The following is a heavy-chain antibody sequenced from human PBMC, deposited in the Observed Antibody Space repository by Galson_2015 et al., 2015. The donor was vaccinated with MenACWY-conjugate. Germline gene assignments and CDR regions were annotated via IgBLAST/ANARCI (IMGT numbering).Heavy chain of an antibody. CDR2: ISSSGTTI. CDR3: ARLAVPGLN. D-gene: IGHD6-19*01. V-gene: IGHV3-48*03. CDR1: AFTFSSFK. J-gene: IGHJ4*02. Sequence: SLRLSCAASAFTFSSFKMNWVRQAPGKGLEWVSYISSSGTTIYYSDSVKGRFTISRDNAKNSLYLQMNSLRAEDTAVYYCARLAVPGLNWFQGTLVTVSS.